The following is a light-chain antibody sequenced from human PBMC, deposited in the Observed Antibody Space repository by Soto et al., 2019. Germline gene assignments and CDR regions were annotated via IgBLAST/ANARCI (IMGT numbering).Light chain of an antibody. J-gene: IGLJ1*01. CDR3: GSWDSSLSAGV. Sequence: QSVLTQPPSVSAAPGQKVTISCSGSSSNIGNNCVSWYQQLPGTAPKLLIYDNNKRPSGIPDRFSVSKSGTSATLGITGLQTGDEADYYCGSWDSSLSAGVFGTGTKVTVL. V-gene: IGLV1-51*01. CDR2: DNN. CDR1: SSNIGNNC.